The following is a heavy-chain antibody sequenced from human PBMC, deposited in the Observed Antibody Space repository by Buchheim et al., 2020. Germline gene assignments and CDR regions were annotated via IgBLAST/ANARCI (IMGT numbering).Heavy chain of an antibody. Sequence: QVQLVESGGGVVQPGRSLRLSCAASGFTFSSYGMHWVRQAPGKGLEWVAVIWYDGSNKYYADSVKGRFTISRDNSKNPLFLQMNSLRAEDTAVYYCARDDCSGGSCYSGDAFDIWGQGT. CDR1: GFTFSSYG. D-gene: IGHD2-15*01. CDR3: ARDDCSGGSCYSGDAFDI. CDR2: IWYDGSNK. V-gene: IGHV3-33*01. J-gene: IGHJ3*02.